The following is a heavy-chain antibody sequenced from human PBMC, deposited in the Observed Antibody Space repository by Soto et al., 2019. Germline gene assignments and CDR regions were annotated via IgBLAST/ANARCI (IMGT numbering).Heavy chain of an antibody. CDR2: IYYSGST. J-gene: IGHJ5*02. CDR1: GGSISSSSYY. D-gene: IGHD6-13*01. V-gene: IGHV4-39*01. Sequence: NPSETLSLTCTVSGGSISSSSYYWGWIRQPPGKGLEWIGSIYYSGSTYYNPSLKSRVTISVDTSKNQFSLKLSSVTAADTAVYYCARRRQLVGPRGLENWFDPWGQGTLVTVSS. CDR3: ARRRQLVGPRGLENWFDP.